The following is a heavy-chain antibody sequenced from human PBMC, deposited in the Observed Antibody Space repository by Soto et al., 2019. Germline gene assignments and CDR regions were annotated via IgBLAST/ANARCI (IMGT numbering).Heavy chain of an antibody. CDR1: GYTFSSYG. CDR3: GREYSQVGPTTYYYYGMDV. CDR2: ISAYNDNT. V-gene: IGHV1-18*01. Sequence: QVQLVQSGAEVKKPGASVKVSCKASGYTFSSYGISWVRQAPGQGLEWVGWISAYNDNTNYAGKFQGRVTMTTDTSTSTAYMDLRSLRSDDTAVYYCGREYSQVGPTTYYYYGMDVWGQGTTVTVSS. J-gene: IGHJ6*02. D-gene: IGHD4-4*01.